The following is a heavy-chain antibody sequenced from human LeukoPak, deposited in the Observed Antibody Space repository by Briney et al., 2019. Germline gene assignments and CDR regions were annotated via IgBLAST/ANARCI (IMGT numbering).Heavy chain of an antibody. Sequence: SETLSLTCTVSGGSISTYYWRWIRQPPGKGLEWIGYIYYSGITNYNPSLQSRVTISVDTSKNQFSLKLSSVTAADTAVCYCASTVTTWDYYGMDVWGQGTTVTVSS. J-gene: IGHJ6*02. CDR1: GGSISTYY. CDR3: ASTVTTWDYYGMDV. CDR2: IYYSGIT. D-gene: IGHD4-17*01. V-gene: IGHV4-59*12.